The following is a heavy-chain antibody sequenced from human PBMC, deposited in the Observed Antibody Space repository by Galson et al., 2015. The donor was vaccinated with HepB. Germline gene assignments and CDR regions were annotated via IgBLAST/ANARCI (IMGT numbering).Heavy chain of an antibody. CDR2: MSSSTNYI. V-gene: IGHV3-21*01. Sequence: SLRLSCAASGSILSSYSMNWVRQAPGKGLEWVSSMSSSTNYIYYADSVKGRFTVSIDNAKNSVFLQMNSLRAEDTAVYYCATNTPAAVMRASGMDVWGQGTAVTVSS. CDR3: ATNTPAAVMRASGMDV. D-gene: IGHD2-2*01. CDR1: GSILSSYS. J-gene: IGHJ6*02.